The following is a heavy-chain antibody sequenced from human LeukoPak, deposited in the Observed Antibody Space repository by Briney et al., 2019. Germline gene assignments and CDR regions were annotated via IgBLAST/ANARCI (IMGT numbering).Heavy chain of an antibody. CDR1: GGSISSYY. J-gene: IGHJ5*02. Sequence: PSETLSLTCTVSGGSISSYYWSWIRQPPEKGLEWIGYIYTSGSTNYNPSLKSRVTISVDTSKNQFSLKLSSVTAADTAVYYCARGVVAYSSSWYTRFDPWGQGTLVTVSS. V-gene: IGHV4-4*09. CDR3: ARGVVAYSSSWYTRFDP. D-gene: IGHD6-13*01. CDR2: IYTSGST.